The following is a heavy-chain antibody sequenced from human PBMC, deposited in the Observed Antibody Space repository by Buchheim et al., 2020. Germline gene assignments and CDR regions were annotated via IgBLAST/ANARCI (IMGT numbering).Heavy chain of an antibody. CDR2: INHSGST. D-gene: IGHD3-3*01. Sequence: QVQLQQWGAGLLKPSETLSLTCAVYGGSFSGYYWSWIRQPPGKGLEWIGEINHSGSTNYNPSLTSRVTISVDTSKNQFSLKLSSVTAADTAVYYCARGRGDSDFWSGYYYYGMDVWGQGTT. V-gene: IGHV4-34*01. CDR3: ARGRGDSDFWSGYYYYGMDV. J-gene: IGHJ6*02. CDR1: GGSFSGYY.